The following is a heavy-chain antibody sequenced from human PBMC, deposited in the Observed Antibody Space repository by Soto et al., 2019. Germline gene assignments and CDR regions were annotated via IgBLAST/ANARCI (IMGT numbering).Heavy chain of an antibody. CDR2: IDPSDSYT. CDR1: GYTFTSYG. CDR3: ARVLDYGGTSEDSDF. J-gene: IGHJ3*01. V-gene: IGHV5-10-1*01. Sequence: KVSCKAFGYTFTSYGISWVRQMPGKGLEWMGRIDPSDSYTNYSPSFQGHVTISADKSISTAYLQWSSLKASDTAMYYCARVLDYGGTSEDSDFWGQGTMVTVS. D-gene: IGHD4-17*01.